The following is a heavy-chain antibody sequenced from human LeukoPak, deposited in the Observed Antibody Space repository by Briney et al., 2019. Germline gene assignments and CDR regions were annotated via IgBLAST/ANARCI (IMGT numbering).Heavy chain of an antibody. CDR1: GSTFSSYA. D-gene: IGHD1-26*01. CDR2: IINSGATT. J-gene: IGHJ4*02. CDR3: ATELRNSLGATYLDY. V-gene: IGHV3-23*01. Sequence: GGSLRLSCAASGSTFSSYAMTWVRLAPGKGLEWVSTIINSGATTYDAASIKGLFTSSITTSKNRQYLQMNIQRPEDTGASYFATELRNSLGATYLDYWGQGTLVTVSS.